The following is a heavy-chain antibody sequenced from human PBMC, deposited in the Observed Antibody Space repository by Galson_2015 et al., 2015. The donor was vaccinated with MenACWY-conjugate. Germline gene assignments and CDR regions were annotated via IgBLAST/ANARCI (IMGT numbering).Heavy chain of an antibody. D-gene: IGHD3-16*02. CDR1: GFTFSSYT. CDR3: ARGGLTLGGVIVV. Sequence: SLRLSCAASGFTFSSYTMHWVRQAPGKGLEWVSYISSGSSTIYYADSVKGRFTISRDNVKNSLYLQMNSLRAEDTALYYCARGGLTLGGVIVVWGQGTLVTVSS. CDR2: ISSGSSTI. J-gene: IGHJ4*02. V-gene: IGHV3-48*04.